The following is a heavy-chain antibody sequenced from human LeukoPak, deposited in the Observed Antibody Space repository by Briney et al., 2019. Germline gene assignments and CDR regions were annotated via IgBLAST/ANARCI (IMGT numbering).Heavy chain of an antibody. CDR3: VRQGYCSGGACYRYFDY. J-gene: IGHJ4*02. V-gene: IGHV4-38-2*01. CDR2: IYHSGDT. Sequence: PSETLSLTCAVSGYSISSGYYWGWIRQPPGKGLEWIGSIYHSGDTYYNPSLKSRIIISIDTSENHFSLKVNSVTAADTAVYYCVRQGYCSGGACYRYFDYWDQGTLVTVSS. D-gene: IGHD2-15*01. CDR1: GYSISSGYY.